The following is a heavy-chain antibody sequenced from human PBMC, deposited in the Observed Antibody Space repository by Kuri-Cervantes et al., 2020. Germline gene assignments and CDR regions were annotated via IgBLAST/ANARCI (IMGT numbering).Heavy chain of an antibody. V-gene: IGHV4-4*07. CDR1: GGSISTYY. CDR3: ARASSCSGGSCYFRRRGYYFDY. J-gene: IGHJ4*02. D-gene: IGHD2-15*01. Sequence: SETLSLTCTVSGGSISTYYWNWIRQPAGKGLEWIGRIYPSGSTNYSPSLKSRVTISVDKSKNQFSLRLSSVTAADTAVYYCARASSCSGGSCYFRRRGYYFDYWGQGTLVTVSS. CDR2: IYPSGST.